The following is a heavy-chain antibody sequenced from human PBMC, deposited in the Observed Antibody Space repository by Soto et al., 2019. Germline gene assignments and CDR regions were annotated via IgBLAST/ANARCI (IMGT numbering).Heavy chain of an antibody. J-gene: IGHJ5*02. V-gene: IGHV1-24*01. CDR3: AILSDDYGVIWFDT. CDR2: FDPEDGET. CDR1: GYTITELS. D-gene: IGHD4-17*01. Sequence: ASVKVSCKVSGYTITELSMHWVRQAPGKGLEWMGGFDPEDGETIYAQKFQGRVTMTEDTSTDTAYMELSSLRSEDTAVYYCAILSDDYGVIWFDTWGQGTLVTVSS.